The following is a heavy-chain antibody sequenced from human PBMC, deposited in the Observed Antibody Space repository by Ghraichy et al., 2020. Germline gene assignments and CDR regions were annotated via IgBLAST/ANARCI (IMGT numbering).Heavy chain of an antibody. D-gene: IGHD3-16*02. CDR2: ISGSGGST. CDR3: ARNIRYTPGGDGFDI. V-gene: IGHV3-23*01. J-gene: IGHJ3*02. Sequence: GGSLRLSCAASGFTFSSYAMSWVRQAPGKGLEWVSGISGSGGSTYYADSVKGRFTISRDNSKNTLYLQMNSLRAEDTAVYYCARNIRYTPGGDGFDIWGQGTMVTVSS. CDR1: GFTFSSYA.